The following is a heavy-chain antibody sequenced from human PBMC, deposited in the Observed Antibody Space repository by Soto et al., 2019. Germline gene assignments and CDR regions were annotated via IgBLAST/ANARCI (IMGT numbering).Heavy chain of an antibody. D-gene: IGHD2-8*02. V-gene: IGHV5-51*01. J-gene: IGHJ4*02. Sequence: GESLKISCKASGYSFTSYWIGWVRQMPGKGLEWMGIISPGDSETRYSPSFQGQVTISADKSINTAYLQWSSLKASDTAMYYCARGYPRGVVSVLPFDYWGQGTLVNVSS. CDR2: ISPGDSET. CDR3: ARGYPRGVVSVLPFDY. CDR1: GYSFTSYW.